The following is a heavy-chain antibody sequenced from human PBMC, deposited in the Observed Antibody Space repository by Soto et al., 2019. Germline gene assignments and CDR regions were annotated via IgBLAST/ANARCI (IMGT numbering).Heavy chain of an antibody. CDR1: GGSTTSYY. D-gene: IGHD6-13*01. CDR3: ARHSSSRSPFDP. Sequence: QVQLQESGPGLVKPSEPLSLTCTVSGGSTTSYYWSWIRQPPGKGLEWIGYIYYSGSTNYNPSLKSRGTISIDTSKNQFSLNLSSGTAPDTAVYYCARHSSSRSPFDPWGQGTLVTVSS. V-gene: IGHV4-59*08. CDR2: IYYSGST. J-gene: IGHJ5*02.